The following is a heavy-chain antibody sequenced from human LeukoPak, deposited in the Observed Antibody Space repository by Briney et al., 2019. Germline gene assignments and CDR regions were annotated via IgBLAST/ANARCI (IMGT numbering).Heavy chain of an antibody. V-gene: IGHV3-11*01. CDR3: ARLFKGHDAFDI. CDR2: ISSRGSTI. D-gene: IGHD2-21*01. J-gene: IGHJ3*02. CDR1: GFTYSDYY. Sequence: GGSLRLSCAASGFTYSDYYMSWIRQAPGKGLEGGSYISSRGSTIYYADSVKGRFTISRANAKNSLYLQMNSLRAEDTAVYYCARLFKGHDAFDIWGQGTMVTVSS.